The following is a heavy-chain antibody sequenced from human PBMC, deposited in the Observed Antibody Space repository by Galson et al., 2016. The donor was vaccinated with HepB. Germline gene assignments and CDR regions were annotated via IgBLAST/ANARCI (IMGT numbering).Heavy chain of an antibody. CDR1: GGSIGSSNYY. J-gene: IGHJ4*02. Sequence: ATLSLTCTVSGGSIGSSNYYWGWIRQPPGKGLACIGRIDYSGSTYYTPSLRSRVSISVDTSKNQFSLKLSSVTAADTAVYYCARDSPLKDSSSSIVDYWGQGTLVTVSS. D-gene: IGHD6-6*01. CDR3: ARDSPLKDSSSSIVDY. CDR2: IDYSGST. V-gene: IGHV4-39*07.